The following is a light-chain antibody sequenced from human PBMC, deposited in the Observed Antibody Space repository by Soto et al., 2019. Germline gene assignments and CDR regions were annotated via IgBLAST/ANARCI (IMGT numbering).Light chain of an antibody. CDR3: QQRSNWPPT. CDR2: DAS. CDR1: RSVSSY. V-gene: IGKV3-11*01. Sequence: ETVLTQSPATLSLSPGERATLSCRASRSVSSYLAWYQQKPGQAPRLLIYDASNRASGIPARFSGSGSGTDFTLTISSLEPEDFAVYYCQQRSNWPPTFGGGTKVDI. J-gene: IGKJ4*01.